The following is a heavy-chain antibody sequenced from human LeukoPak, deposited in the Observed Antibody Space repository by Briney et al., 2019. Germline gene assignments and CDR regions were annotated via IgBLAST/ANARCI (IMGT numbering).Heavy chain of an antibody. J-gene: IGHJ5*02. V-gene: IGHV3-23*01. CDR3: ANLARCSRSSGGSCHAQNWFDP. Sequence: SGGSLRLSCAASGFTLSSYAMSWVRRARGKGLEWGSAISGSGYSTSYADSVKGRLPIPRDNSKTTLYLQMTSLRAEDTAVYYCANLARCSRSSGGSCHAQNWFDPWGQGTLVTVSS. CDR2: ISGSGYST. D-gene: IGHD2-15*01. CDR1: GFTLSSYA.